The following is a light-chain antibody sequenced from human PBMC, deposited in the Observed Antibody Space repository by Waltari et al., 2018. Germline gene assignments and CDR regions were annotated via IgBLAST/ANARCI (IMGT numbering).Light chain of an antibody. CDR1: QSVLYSSNNKNY. V-gene: IGKV4-1*01. J-gene: IGKJ1*01. CDR2: WAS. Sequence: DIVMTQSPDSLAVSLGERATINCKSSQSVLYSSNNKNYLAWYQQKPGQPPKLLIYWASTTESGVPDRFSGSGSGTDFTLTISSLQAEDVAVYYCQQYYSTPPWTFGQGTKVEIK. CDR3: QQYYSTPPWT.